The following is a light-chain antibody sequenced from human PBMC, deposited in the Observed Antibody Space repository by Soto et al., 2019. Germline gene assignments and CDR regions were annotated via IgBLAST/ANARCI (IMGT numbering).Light chain of an antibody. CDR1: QSVLYNSKNDSY. CDR3: MQALQAPPT. V-gene: IGKV4-1*01. CDR2: WAS. Sequence: DIVMTQTPDSLAVSLGERATINCKSSQSVLYNSKNDSYLTWYQQKPGQSPKVLIYWASTRESGVPDRFSGSGSGTDFTLRITRVEAEDVGVYHCMQALQAPPTFGQGTKVDIK. J-gene: IGKJ1*01.